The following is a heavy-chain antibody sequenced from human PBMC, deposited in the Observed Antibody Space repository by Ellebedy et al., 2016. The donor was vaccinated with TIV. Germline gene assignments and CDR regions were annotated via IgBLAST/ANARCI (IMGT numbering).Heavy chain of an antibody. D-gene: IGHD3-10*01. CDR2: IYYRGST. V-gene: IGHV4-31*02. J-gene: IGHJ4*02. Sequence: WIRQRPGKGLEWIGYIYYRGSTHYHPSLQSRVAMSVDKSKNQFSLKLSSVTAADTAVYYCARGWSNYFGAGSYFDYWGQGTLVTVSS. CDR3: ARGWSNYFGAGSYFDY.